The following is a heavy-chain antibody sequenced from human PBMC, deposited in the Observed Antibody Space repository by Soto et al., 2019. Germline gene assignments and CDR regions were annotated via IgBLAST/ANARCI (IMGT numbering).Heavy chain of an antibody. D-gene: IGHD3-10*01. Sequence: ASVKVSCKASGGTFSSYAISWVRQAPGQGLEWMGGIIPIFGTANYAQKFQGRVTITADESTSTAYMELSSLRSEDTAVYYCARAGNYYGSGSRPNYFDYWGQGTLVTVSS. CDR1: GGTFSSYA. J-gene: IGHJ4*02. CDR2: IIPIFGTA. V-gene: IGHV1-69*13. CDR3: ARAGNYYGSGSRPNYFDY.